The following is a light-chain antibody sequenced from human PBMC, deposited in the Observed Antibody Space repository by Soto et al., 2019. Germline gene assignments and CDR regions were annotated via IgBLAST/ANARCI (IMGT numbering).Light chain of an antibody. Sequence: DIQMTQSPSSLSASVGDRVTITCRASQSISTFLNWYQQKPGKARKLLIYGASNLESGVTSTVNGNRSGTDVTLAISSLQPKDFSTDNCQQCISTPRLTLGGGTMVESK. J-gene: IGKJ4*01. V-gene: IGKV1-39*01. CDR3: QQCISTPRLT. CDR1: QSISTF. CDR2: GAS.